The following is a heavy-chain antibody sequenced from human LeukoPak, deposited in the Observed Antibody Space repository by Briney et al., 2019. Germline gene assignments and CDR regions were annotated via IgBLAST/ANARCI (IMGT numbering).Heavy chain of an antibody. J-gene: IGHJ5*02. V-gene: IGHV4-31*03. D-gene: IGHD3-10*01. Sequence: SETLSLTCTVSGGSISSGGYYWNWIRQHPGKGLEWIGNIYYSGYTYYNPSLKSRVTISVDTSKNHFSLKLSSVTAADTAVYYCARERSSSAWFDPWGQGTLVTVSS. CDR2: IYYSGYT. CDR3: ARERSSSAWFDP. CDR1: GGSISSGGYY.